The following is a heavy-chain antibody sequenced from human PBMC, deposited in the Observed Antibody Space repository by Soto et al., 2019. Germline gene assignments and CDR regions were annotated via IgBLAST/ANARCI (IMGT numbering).Heavy chain of an antibody. Sequence: SETLSLTCTVSGGSISSGDYYWSWIRQPPGKGLEWIGYIYYSGSTYYNPSLKSRVTISVDTSKNQFSLKLSSVTAADTAVYYCYGMRSVRGVILPFDYWGQGTLVTVSS. V-gene: IGHV4-30-4*01. CDR2: IYYSGST. CDR1: GGSISSGDYY. CDR3: YGMRSVRGVILPFDY. J-gene: IGHJ4*02. D-gene: IGHD3-10*01.